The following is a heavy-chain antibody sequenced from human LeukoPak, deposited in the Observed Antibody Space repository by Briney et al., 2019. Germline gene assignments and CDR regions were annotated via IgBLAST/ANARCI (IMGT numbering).Heavy chain of an antibody. Sequence: ASVKVSCKPSGYTFTGYYIHWVRQAPGQGLEWMGWISAYNGNTNYAQKLQGRVTMTTDTSTSTAYMELRSLRSDDTAVYYCARYNPWEDFDYWGQGTLVTVSS. CDR2: ISAYNGNT. V-gene: IGHV1-18*04. J-gene: IGHJ4*02. CDR3: ARYNPWEDFDY. D-gene: IGHD1-14*01. CDR1: GYTFTGYY.